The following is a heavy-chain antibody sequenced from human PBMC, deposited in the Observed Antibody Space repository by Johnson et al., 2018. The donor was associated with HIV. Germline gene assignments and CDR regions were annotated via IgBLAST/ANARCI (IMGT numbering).Heavy chain of an antibody. V-gene: IGHV3-11*04. J-gene: IGHJ3*02. CDR1: GFTFSDYY. D-gene: IGHD1-26*01. CDR2: ISGGGSAI. Sequence: QVQLVESGGGLVKPGGSLRLSCAVSGFTFSDYYMSWIRQAPGKGLEWISYISGGGSAIYYADSVKGRFTISRDNAKNSLYLQMNSLRPEDTAVYYCARDRVGATAFDIWGQGTLVTVSS. CDR3: ARDRVGATAFDI.